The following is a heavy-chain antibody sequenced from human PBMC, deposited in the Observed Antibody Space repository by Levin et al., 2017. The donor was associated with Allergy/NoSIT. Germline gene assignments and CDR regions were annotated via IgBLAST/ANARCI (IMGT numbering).Heavy chain of an antibody. Sequence: SCAASGFTFSSYWMNWVRQAPGKGLEWVANIKQDGDEKYYVDSVKGRFTISRDNAKNSLYLQMNSLRAEDTAVYYCARDISGYGAYFDYWGQGTLVTVSS. CDR2: IKQDGDEK. V-gene: IGHV3-7*01. CDR3: ARDISGYGAYFDY. D-gene: IGHD5-12*01. CDR1: GFTFSSYW. J-gene: IGHJ4*02.